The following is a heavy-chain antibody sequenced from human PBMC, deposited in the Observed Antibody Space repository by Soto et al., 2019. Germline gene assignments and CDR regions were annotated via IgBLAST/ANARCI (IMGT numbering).Heavy chain of an antibody. Sequence: SETLSLTCAVYGGSFSGYYWSWIRQPPGKGLEWIGEINHSGSTNYNPSLKSRVTISVDTSKNQFSLKLSSVTAADTAVYYCARGPVITMVRGVIIWFDPWGQGTLVTV. V-gene: IGHV4-34*01. D-gene: IGHD3-10*01. CDR2: INHSGST. CDR1: GGSFSGYY. CDR3: ARGPVITMVRGVIIWFDP. J-gene: IGHJ5*02.